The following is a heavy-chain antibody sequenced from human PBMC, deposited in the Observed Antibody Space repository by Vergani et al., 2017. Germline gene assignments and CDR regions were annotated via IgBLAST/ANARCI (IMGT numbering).Heavy chain of an antibody. V-gene: IGHV4-39*07. Sequence: QLQLQESGPGLVKPSETLSLICTVSGGSINPSSSFWGWIRQSPGKGLEWIGSIYHSGSTYYNPSLKSRVTISVDTSKNQFSLKLSSVTAADTAVYYCARLVGGISRGFDYWGQGTLVTVSS. CDR2: IYHSGST. D-gene: IGHD4-23*01. CDR1: GGSINPSSSF. CDR3: ARLVGGISRGFDY. J-gene: IGHJ4*02.